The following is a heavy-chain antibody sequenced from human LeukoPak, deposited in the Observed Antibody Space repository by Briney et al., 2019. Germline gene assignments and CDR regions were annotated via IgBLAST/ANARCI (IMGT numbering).Heavy chain of an antibody. CDR3: ARIIQFGASDNYDYALDV. Sequence: SVKVSCKASGGTFSTDGVCWVRQAPGQGLEWMGRIIPILGKGNNAQKFQGRVTITADKSTNTVYMELTGLTSDDSAVYYCARIIQFGASDNYDYALDVWGQGTTVIVSS. CDR2: IIPILGKG. J-gene: IGHJ6*02. CDR1: GGTFSTDG. V-gene: IGHV1-69*04. D-gene: IGHD3-10*01.